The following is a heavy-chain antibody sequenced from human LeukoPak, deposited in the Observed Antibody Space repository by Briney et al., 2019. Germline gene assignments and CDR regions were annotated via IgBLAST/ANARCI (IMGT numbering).Heavy chain of an antibody. CDR3: ARRYCSSTSCSAGPYYFDY. CDR2: INWNVGST. J-gene: IGHJ4*02. D-gene: IGHD2-2*01. Sequence: GGSLRLSCAASGFTFDDYGMSWVRQAPGKGLGGLSGINWNVGSTGYADSGKGRFTISRDNAKNSLYLQMNSLRAEDTAWYCCARRYCSSTSCSAGPYYFDYWGQGTLVTVSS. V-gene: IGHV3-20*04. CDR1: GFTFDDYG.